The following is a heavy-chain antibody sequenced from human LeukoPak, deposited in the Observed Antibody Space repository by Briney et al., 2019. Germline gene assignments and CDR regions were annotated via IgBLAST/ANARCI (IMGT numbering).Heavy chain of an antibody. CDR3: AKDFWGMTVAGSFDY. D-gene: IGHD6-19*01. V-gene: IGHV3-30*02. CDR1: GFTFTTYG. J-gene: IGHJ4*02. Sequence: GGSLRLSCAASGFTFTTYGMHWVSQAPGKKREWLAFIRHDGSDEYYADSVKGRFTISRDNSKNTLYLQMNSLRPEDTAVYHCAKDFWGMTVAGSFDYWGQGTLVTVSS. CDR2: IRHDGSDE.